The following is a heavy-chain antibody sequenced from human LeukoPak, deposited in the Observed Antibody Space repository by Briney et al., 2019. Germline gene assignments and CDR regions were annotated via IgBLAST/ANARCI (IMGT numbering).Heavy chain of an antibody. V-gene: IGHV4-34*01. J-gene: IGHJ3*02. CDR3: ARQDSSTATDAFDI. CDR1: GGSFSGYY. Sequence: SETLSLTCAVYGGSFSGYYWSWIRQPPGKGLEWIGEINHSGSTNYNPSLKSRVTISVDTSKNQFSLKLSSVTAVDTAVYYCARQDSSTATDAFDIWGQGTMVTVSS. D-gene: IGHD3-22*01. CDR2: INHSGST.